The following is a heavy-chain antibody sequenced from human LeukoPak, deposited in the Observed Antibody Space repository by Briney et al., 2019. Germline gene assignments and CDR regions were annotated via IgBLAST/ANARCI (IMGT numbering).Heavy chain of an antibody. CDR3: ARGGDYGAYYYGMDV. CDR1: GGFISSGGYS. V-gene: IGHV4-30-2*01. CDR2: IYHSGST. D-gene: IGHD4-17*01. J-gene: IGHJ6*02. Sequence: SETLSLTCAVSGGFISSGGYSWSWIRQPPGTGLEWIGYIYHSGSTYYNPSLKSRVTMSVDRSKNQFSLKLSSVTAADTAVYYCARGGDYGAYYYGMDVWGQGTTVTVSS.